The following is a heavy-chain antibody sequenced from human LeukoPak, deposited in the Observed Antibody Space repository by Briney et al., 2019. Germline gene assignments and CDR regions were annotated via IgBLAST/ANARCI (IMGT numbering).Heavy chain of an antibody. CDR3: ARGPGYCSSTSCYTGLDP. CDR2: ISRASESI. J-gene: IGHJ5*02. CDR1: GFNFNTYS. V-gene: IGHV3-21*01. Sequence: GGSLRLSCEASGFNFNTYSMAWVRQAPGKGLEWVSIISRASESIFYADSVKGRFTISRDNAKNSLYLQMNSLRAEDTAVYYCARGPGYCSSTSCYTGLDPWGQGTLVTVSS. D-gene: IGHD2-2*02.